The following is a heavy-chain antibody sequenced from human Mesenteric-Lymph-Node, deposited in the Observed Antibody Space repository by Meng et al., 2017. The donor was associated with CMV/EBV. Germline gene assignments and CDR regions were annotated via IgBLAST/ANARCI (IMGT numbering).Heavy chain of an antibody. V-gene: IGHV4-34*01. D-gene: IGHD3-9*01. CDR1: GGSFSGYY. CDR2: SNHSGST. CDR3: ARGSSYDILTGYFDY. Sequence: VQLHQWGAGLLKPSGPLSVTCAVDGGSFSGYYRNWIRQSPAKGLEWIGESNHSGSTTYNPSFTSRIIISVDTSTNQISLNMSSVTAADTAVYYCARGSSYDILTGYFDYWGQGALVTVSS. J-gene: IGHJ4*02.